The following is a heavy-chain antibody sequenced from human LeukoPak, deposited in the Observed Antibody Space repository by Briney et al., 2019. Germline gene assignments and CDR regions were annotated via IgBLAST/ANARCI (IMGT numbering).Heavy chain of an antibody. Sequence: PGGSLRLSCAASGFTVSSNYMSWVRQAPGKGLEWVSVIYSGGRTYYADSVKGRFTISRDNAKNSLYLQMNSLRAEDTAVYYCARISMSHAFDIWGQGTMVTVSS. J-gene: IGHJ3*02. CDR3: ARISMSHAFDI. CDR1: GFTVSSNY. D-gene: IGHD3-22*01. V-gene: IGHV3-66*01. CDR2: IYSGGRT.